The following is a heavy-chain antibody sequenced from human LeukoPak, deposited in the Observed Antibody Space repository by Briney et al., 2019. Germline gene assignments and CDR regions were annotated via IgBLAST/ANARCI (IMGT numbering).Heavy chain of an antibody. J-gene: IGHJ3*02. Sequence: ASVKVSCKASGYTFTNIHWVRQAPGQGLEWMGIITPSGGSATYAQTFQGRVTMTRDTSTSTVYMELSSLRSEDTAVYFCARGGGSGSYYSSDNAFDIWGQGTMVTVSS. CDR2: ITPSGGSA. V-gene: IGHV1-46*01. CDR1: GYTFTN. CDR3: ARGGGSGSYYSSDNAFDI. D-gene: IGHD3-10*01.